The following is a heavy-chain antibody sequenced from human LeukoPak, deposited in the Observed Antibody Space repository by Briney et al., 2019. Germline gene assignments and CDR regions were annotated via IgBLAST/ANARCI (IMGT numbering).Heavy chain of an antibody. D-gene: IGHD5-18*01. CDR2: IGGSGGST. J-gene: IGHJ4*02. V-gene: IGHV3-23*01. Sequence: GGSLRLSCAASGFTFSSYAMSWVRQPPGKGLEWVSAIGGSGGSTYYADSVKGRFTISRDNSKNTLYLQMNSLRAEDTAVYYCAKDDAWIQLWSYFDYWGQGTLVTVSS. CDR3: AKDDAWIQLWSYFDY. CDR1: GFTFSSYA.